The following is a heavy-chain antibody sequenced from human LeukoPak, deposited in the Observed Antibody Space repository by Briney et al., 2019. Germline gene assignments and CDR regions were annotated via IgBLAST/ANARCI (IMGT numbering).Heavy chain of an antibody. D-gene: IGHD6-19*01. J-gene: IGHJ5*02. CDR3: ARQGYTSGQGLRNNWFDP. Sequence: SETVALTCTVSGGSLSSYYWTWIRQPAGGGLEWMGRVYPTGSTNYNPSLKRRVTMSVDPSKNQFSLHLSPVTAADTAVYYCARQGYTSGQGLRNNWFDPWGQGSLVTVSS. CDR2: VYPTGST. CDR1: GGSLSSYY. V-gene: IGHV4-4*07.